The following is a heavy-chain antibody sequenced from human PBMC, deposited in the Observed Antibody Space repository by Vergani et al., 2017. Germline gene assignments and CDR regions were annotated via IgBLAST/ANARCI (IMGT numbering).Heavy chain of an antibody. CDR3: GRGSDNYN. CDR1: GFTFSSHA. V-gene: IGHV3-23*04. J-gene: IGHJ4*02. Sequence: VQLVESAGGVVQPGGSLRLSCVASGFTFSSHAMSWVRQGHGQGLEWVSSIKNTGDSTHYADSVKGRFTISRDNSKNTLYLQMNSRRVEDTAVYYCGRGSDNYNWGQGTLVTVSS. D-gene: IGHD5-24*01. CDR2: IKNTGDST.